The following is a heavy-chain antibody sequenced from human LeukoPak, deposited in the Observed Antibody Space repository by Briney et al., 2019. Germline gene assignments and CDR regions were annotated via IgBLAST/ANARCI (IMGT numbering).Heavy chain of an antibody. CDR2: ISGSGGST. Sequence: GGSLRLSCAASEFTFSSYAMSWVRQAPGKGLEWVSAISGSGGSTYYADSVKGRFTISRDNSKNTLYLQMNSLRAEDTAVYYCSPGGDYGASAGRDAFDIWGQGTMVTVSS. CDR3: SPGGDYGASAGRDAFDI. CDR1: EFTFSSYA. J-gene: IGHJ3*02. D-gene: IGHD4-17*01. V-gene: IGHV3-23*01.